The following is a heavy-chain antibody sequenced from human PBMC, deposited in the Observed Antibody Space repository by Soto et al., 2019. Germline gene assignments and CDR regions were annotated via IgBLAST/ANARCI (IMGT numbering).Heavy chain of an antibody. CDR2: IWYDGSNK. V-gene: IGHV3-33*01. CDR1: GFTFSSYG. CDR3: ARDSGYCSSTSCYARMDV. Sequence: VQLVESGGGVVQPGRSLRLSCAASGFTFSSYGMHWVRQAPGKGLEWVAVIWYDGSNKYYADSVKGRFTISRDNSKNTLYLQMNSLRAEDTAVYYCARDSGYCSSTSCYARMDVWGKGTTVTVSS. D-gene: IGHD2-2*01. J-gene: IGHJ6*03.